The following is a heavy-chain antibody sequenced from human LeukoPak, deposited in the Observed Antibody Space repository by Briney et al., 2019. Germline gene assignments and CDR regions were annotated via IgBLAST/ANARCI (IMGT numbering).Heavy chain of an antibody. J-gene: IGHJ5*02. CDR1: GYTFTNYA. Sequence: GASVKVSCKASGYTFTNYAMHWVRQAPGQRLEWMGWINAGHGNTKYSQEFQGRVTITRDTSASTAYMELSSLRSEDTAVYYCARVQSRLSWFDPWGQGTLVTVSS. V-gene: IGHV1-3*03. CDR3: ARVQSRLSWFDP. CDR2: INAGHGNT.